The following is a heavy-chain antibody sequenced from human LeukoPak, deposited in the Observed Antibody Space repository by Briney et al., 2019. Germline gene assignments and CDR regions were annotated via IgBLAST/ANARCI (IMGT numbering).Heavy chain of an antibody. V-gene: IGHV4-59*01. CDR2: IYYTGST. J-gene: IGHJ5*02. CDR1: GGSISGYY. D-gene: IGHD2-15*01. CDR3: ARDRSYNWFDP. Sequence: SETLSLTCTVSGGSISGYYWSWIRQPPGKGLEWIGYIYYTGSTNYNPSLKSRVTISVDTSKNQFSLNLSSVTAADTAVYYCARDRSYNWFDPWGQGTLVTVSS.